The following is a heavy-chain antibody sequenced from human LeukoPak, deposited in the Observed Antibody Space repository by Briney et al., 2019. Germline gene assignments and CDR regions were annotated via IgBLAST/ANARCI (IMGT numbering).Heavy chain of an antibody. CDR1: GLTFISYA. CDR3: AKAPTATVVFFAS. Sequence: PGGSLILSFSTPGLTFISYAMSSVRQTRGKGLEWVSTFIASGGITYYADSVKRRFTISRHNSKHLRFLQMYSRRTRDTVIFYCAKAPTATVVFFASWGQGSLVIVSS. CDR2: FIASGGIT. V-gene: IGHV3-23*01. J-gene: IGHJ5*02. D-gene: IGHD2-8*02.